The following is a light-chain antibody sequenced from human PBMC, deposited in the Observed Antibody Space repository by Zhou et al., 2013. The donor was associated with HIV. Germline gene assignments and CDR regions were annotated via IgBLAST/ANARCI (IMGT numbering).Light chain of an antibody. J-gene: IGKJ1*01. V-gene: IGKV1-5*03. CDR1: QNVNSW. CDR2: KAS. Sequence: DIQMTQSPSTLSASVGDRVTISCRASQNVNSWLAWYQQRPGKAPKLLVYKASNLQSEVPSRFSGSGSGTDFTLTISSLQPDDSATYYCQQYNGYPWTFG. CDR3: QQYNGYPWT.